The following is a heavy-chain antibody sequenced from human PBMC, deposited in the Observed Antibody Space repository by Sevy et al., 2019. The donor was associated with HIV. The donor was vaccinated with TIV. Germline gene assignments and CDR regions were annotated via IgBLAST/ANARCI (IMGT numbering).Heavy chain of an antibody. CDR3: VRAIAAAGSF. V-gene: IGHV3-7*01. CDR2: IKQDGSVK. Sequence: GGSLRLSCAASGFSLNNYWMNWVRQAPGKGLEWVANIKQDGSVKYYVDSVKGRFTISRDNARNLLYLQMNSLRVEATALYYCVRAIAAAGSFWGQGTLVTVSS. CDR1: GFSLNNYW. D-gene: IGHD6-13*01. J-gene: IGHJ4*02.